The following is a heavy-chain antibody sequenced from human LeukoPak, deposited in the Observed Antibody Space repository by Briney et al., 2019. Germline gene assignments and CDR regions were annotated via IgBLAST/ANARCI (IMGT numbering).Heavy chain of an antibody. CDR2: IYYSGST. Sequence: SETLSLTCTVSGGSIGHYYWSWIRQPPGKGLEWIGYIYYSGSTDYNPSLKSRVTISVDTSKNQFSLKLCSVTAADTAVYYCAREDPQTNVPEGMDVWGQGTTVTVSS. J-gene: IGHJ6*02. D-gene: IGHD2-8*01. CDR1: GGSIGHYY. V-gene: IGHV4-59*01. CDR3: AREDPQTNVPEGMDV.